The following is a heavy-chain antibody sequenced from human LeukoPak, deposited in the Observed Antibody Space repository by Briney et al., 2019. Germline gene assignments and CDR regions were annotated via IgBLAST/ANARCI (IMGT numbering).Heavy chain of an antibody. D-gene: IGHD3-22*01. J-gene: IGHJ4*02. V-gene: IGHV3-23*01. CDR1: GFVFREND. Sequence: TGGSLRLSCAASGFVFRENDMNWVRQAPGKGLEWVSGIRGNDGYTDYADSVRGRFTISRDNSRDTLFLEMNNLRIEDTAIYYCAKNFSMMVFWGPGTQVTVSS. CDR2: IRGNDGYT. CDR3: AKNFSMMVF.